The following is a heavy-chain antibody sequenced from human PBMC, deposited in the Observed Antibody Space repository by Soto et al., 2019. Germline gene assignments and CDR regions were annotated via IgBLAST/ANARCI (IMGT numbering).Heavy chain of an antibody. V-gene: IGHV4-31*03. CDR3: ARDQVERRPDGMDV. CDR1: GCSISSGGYY. CDR2: IYYSGST. Sequence: TLSLTCTVSGCSISSGGYYWSWIRQHPGKGLEWIGYIYYSGSTYYNPSLKSRVTISVDTSKNQFSLKLSSVTAADTAVYYCARDQVERRPDGMDVWGQGTTVTVSS. J-gene: IGHJ6*02. D-gene: IGHD1-1*01.